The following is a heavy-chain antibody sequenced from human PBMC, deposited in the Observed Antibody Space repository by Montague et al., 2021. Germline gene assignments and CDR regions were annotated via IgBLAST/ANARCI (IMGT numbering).Heavy chain of an antibody. J-gene: IGHJ4*01. CDR1: GFTFSNFW. D-gene: IGHD5-24*01. CDR3: VRDGDGFNFDY. CDR2: IVGDGHYK. Sequence: TLRLSCSSSGFTFSNFWTHWVRQDPGKGLVWVSRIVGDGHYKNYADSVQCRFTISRDSAENTLYLQMDGLRVGDTAVYYCVRDGDGFNFDYWGHGTLVTVSS. V-gene: IGHV3-74*01.